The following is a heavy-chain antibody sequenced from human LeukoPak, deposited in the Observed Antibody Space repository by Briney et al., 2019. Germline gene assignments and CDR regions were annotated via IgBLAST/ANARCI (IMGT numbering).Heavy chain of an antibody. D-gene: IGHD6-6*01. Sequence: SETLSLTCTVSDDSISDYYRGWIRQPPGKGLEWIGEINHSGSTNYNPSLKSRVTISVDTSKNQFSLKLSSVTAADTAVYYCARGIAARRQRVDYGMDVWGQGTTVTVSS. V-gene: IGHV4-34*01. J-gene: IGHJ6*02. CDR3: ARGIAARRQRVDYGMDV. CDR2: INHSGST. CDR1: DDSISDYY.